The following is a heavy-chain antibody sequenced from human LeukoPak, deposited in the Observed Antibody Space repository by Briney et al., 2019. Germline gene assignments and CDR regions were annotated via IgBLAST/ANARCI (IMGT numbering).Heavy chain of an antibody. J-gene: IGHJ6*03. CDR3: ARGYYYGSGSYQNSYYYYMDV. CDR1: GYTFTGYY. Sequence: ASVKVSCKASGYTFTGYYMHWVRQAPGQGLEWMGWINPNSGGTNYAQRFQGRVTMTTDTSTSTAYMEMTSLRSDDTAVYYCARGYYYGSGSYQNSYYYYMDVWGKGTTVTISS. CDR2: INPNSGGT. V-gene: IGHV1-2*02. D-gene: IGHD3-10*01.